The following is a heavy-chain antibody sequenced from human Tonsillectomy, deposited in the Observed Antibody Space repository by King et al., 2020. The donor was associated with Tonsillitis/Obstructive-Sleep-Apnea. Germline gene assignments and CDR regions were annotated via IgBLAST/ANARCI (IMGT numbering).Heavy chain of an antibody. Sequence: VQLVESGGGVVRPGGSRRLSCAASGFTFDDYGMSWVRQAPGKGLEWVSGIYWNGGSTGYADSVKGRFTTSRNNAKNSLYLQMNSLRAEDTALYYCARVLVTVPYDYGDYYFDYWGQGTLVTVSS. CDR1: GFTFDDYG. V-gene: IGHV3-20*04. CDR2: IYWNGGST. J-gene: IGHJ4*02. D-gene: IGHD4-17*01. CDR3: ARVLVTVPYDYGDYYFDY.